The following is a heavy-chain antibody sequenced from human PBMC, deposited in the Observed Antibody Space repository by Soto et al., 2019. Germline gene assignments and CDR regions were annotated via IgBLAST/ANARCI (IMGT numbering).Heavy chain of an antibody. D-gene: IGHD2-15*01. V-gene: IGHV1-2*02. J-gene: IGHJ6*02. CDR3: ARDWRGYCSGGSCPKDYYYGMDV. Sequence: ASVKVSCKASGYTFTGYYMHCVRQAPGQGLEWMGWINPNSGGTNYAQKFQGRVTMTRDTSISTAYMELSRLRSDDTAVYYCARDWRGYCSGGSCPKDYYYGMDVWGQGTTVTVSS. CDR1: GYTFTGYY. CDR2: INPNSGGT.